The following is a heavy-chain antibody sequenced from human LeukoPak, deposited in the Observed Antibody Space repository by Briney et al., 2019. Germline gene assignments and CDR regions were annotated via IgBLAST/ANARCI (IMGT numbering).Heavy chain of an antibody. CDR3: AKDLRRGAFDI. CDR2: ISSSSSYI. CDR1: GFTFSSNS. V-gene: IGHV3-21*01. Sequence: PGGSLRLSCAASGFTFSSNSMNWVRQAPGKGLEWVSSISSSSSYIYYADSVKGRFTISRDNAKNSLYLQMNSLRAEDTAVYYCAKDLRRGAFDIWGQGTMVTVSS. D-gene: IGHD3-16*01. J-gene: IGHJ3*02.